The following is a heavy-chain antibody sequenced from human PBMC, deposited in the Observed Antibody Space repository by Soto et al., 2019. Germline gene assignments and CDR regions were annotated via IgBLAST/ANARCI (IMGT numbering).Heavy chain of an antibody. Sequence: PGGSLRLSCAASGFTFSTYSMNWVRQAPGKGLEWVSSISGSSSNIYYSDSVKGRFTISRDNAKKSLYLQMNSLRGDDTAVYYCATDPFGGGDQDFDHWGQGTLVTVSS. CDR1: GFTFSTYS. V-gene: IGHV3-21*01. CDR2: ISGSSSNI. CDR3: ATDPFGGGDQDFDH. J-gene: IGHJ4*02. D-gene: IGHD2-21*02.